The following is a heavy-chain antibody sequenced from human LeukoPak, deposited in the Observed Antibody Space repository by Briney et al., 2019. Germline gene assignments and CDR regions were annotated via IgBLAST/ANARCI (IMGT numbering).Heavy chain of an antibody. CDR1: GFTFSSYS. CDR3: ASVPEGDGYDN. D-gene: IGHD5-24*01. Sequence: GGSLRLSCAASGFTFSSYSMNWVRQAPGKGLEWVSSISSSSSYIYYADSVKGRFTISRDNAKNSLYPQMNSLRAEDTAVYYCASVPEGDGYDNWGQGTLVTVPS. CDR2: ISSSSSYI. J-gene: IGHJ4*02. V-gene: IGHV3-21*01.